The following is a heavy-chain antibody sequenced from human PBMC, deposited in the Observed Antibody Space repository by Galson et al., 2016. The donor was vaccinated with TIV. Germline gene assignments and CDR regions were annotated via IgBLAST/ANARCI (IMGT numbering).Heavy chain of an antibody. Sequence: PALVKPTQTVTLTCTFSGFSLNTDGMCVNWIRQPPGKALEWLARIDWDDDKSYTSSLKTRLTISKDTSKNQVVLTMTNMDPVDTATYYCARISGYYDSSGHYIPRSFDFWGQGALVTVSS. J-gene: IGHJ4*02. CDR1: GFSLNTDGMC. D-gene: IGHD3-22*01. CDR3: ARISGYYDSSGHYIPRSFDF. V-gene: IGHV2-70*11. CDR2: IDWDDDK.